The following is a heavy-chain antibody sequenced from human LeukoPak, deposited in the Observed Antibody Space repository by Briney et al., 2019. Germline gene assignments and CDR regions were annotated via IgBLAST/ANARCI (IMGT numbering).Heavy chain of an antibody. CDR1: GFTFSSYA. CDR3: AKDDPMQFDP. Sequence: GGSLRLSCAASGFTFSSYAMHWVRQAPGKGLEWVAFIRYDGSNKYYADSVKGRFTISRDNSKNTLYLQMDSLRAEDTAVYYCAKDDPMQFDPWGQGTLVTVSS. CDR2: IRYDGSNK. V-gene: IGHV3-30*02. J-gene: IGHJ5*02.